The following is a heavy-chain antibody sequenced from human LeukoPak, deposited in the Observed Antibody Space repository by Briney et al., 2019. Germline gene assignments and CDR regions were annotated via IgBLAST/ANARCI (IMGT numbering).Heavy chain of an antibody. D-gene: IGHD3-22*01. J-gene: IGHJ4*02. Sequence: SVTVSCKASGGTFICYTITWVRQAPGQGLEWMGMIIPGIGKVNYAQKFQGRVTISAHKSANTVYMELSSLRSEDTAMYYCARERYYDSSGYHPSYYFDSWGQGTLVTVSS. V-gene: IGHV1-69*08. CDR1: GGTFICYT. CDR2: IIPGIGKV. CDR3: ARERYYDSSGYHPSYYFDS.